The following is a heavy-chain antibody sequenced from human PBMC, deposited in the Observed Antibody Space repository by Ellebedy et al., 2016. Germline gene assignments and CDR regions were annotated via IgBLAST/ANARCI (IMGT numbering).Heavy chain of an antibody. CDR1: GGSISSGDYY. Sequence: SETLSLXCTVSGGSISSGDYYWSWIRQPPGKGLEWIGYIYYSGSNYYNPSLKSRVTISVDTSKNQFSLKLSSVTAADTAVYYCAAGYSYGLHDAFDIWGQGTMVTVSS. CDR2: IYYSGSN. J-gene: IGHJ3*02. V-gene: IGHV4-30-4*01. D-gene: IGHD5-18*01. CDR3: AAGYSYGLHDAFDI.